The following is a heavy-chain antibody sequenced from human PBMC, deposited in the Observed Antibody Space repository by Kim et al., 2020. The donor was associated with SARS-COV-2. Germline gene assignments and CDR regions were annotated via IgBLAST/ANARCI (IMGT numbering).Heavy chain of an antibody. CDR3: ARDSGRHDAFDI. CDR1: GGSISSGGYY. D-gene: IGHD3-10*01. V-gene: IGHV4-31*03. Sequence: SETLCLTCTVSGGSISSGGYYWSWIRQHPGKGLEWIGYIYYSGSTYYNPSLKSRVTISVDTSKNQFSLKLSSVTAADTAVYYCARDSGRHDAFDIWGQGTMVTVSS. CDR2: IYYSGST. J-gene: IGHJ3*02.